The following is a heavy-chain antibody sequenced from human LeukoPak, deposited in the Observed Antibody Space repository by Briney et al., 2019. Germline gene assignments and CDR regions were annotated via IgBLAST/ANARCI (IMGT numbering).Heavy chain of an antibody. CDR1: GGSISSYY. CDR2: IYDSGST. D-gene: IGHD3-3*01. V-gene: IGHV4-59*01. J-gene: IGHJ4*02. Sequence: SETLSLTCTVSGGSISSYYWSWIRQPPGKGLERIGYIYDSGSTNYNPSLKSRVTISVDTSKNQFSLKLSSVTAADTAVYYCAGARPQYYDFWGGYYSFDYWGQGTLVTVSS. CDR3: AGARPQYYDFWGGYYSFDY.